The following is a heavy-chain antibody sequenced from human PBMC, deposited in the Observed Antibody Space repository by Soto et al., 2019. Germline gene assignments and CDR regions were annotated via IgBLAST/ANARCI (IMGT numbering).Heavy chain of an antibody. CDR2: INHSGST. D-gene: IGHD1-26*01. CDR1: GGSFSGYY. V-gene: IGHV4-34*01. CDR3: ARVSEPSTTFHMEIYSFDD. Sequence: SETLSLTCAVYGGSFSGYYCIWIRQPPGKGLEWIGEINHSGSTNYNPSLKSRVTISVDTSKNQFSLKLNSVTAADTAVYYCARVSEPSTTFHMEIYSFDDWRQGTLLTVS. J-gene: IGHJ4*02.